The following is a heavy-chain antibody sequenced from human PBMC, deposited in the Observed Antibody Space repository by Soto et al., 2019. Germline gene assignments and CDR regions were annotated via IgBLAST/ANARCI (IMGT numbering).Heavy chain of an antibody. CDR2: IGTAGDT. Sequence: PGGSLRLSCAASGFTFSSYDMHWVRQATGKGLEWVSAIGTAGDTYYPGSVKGRFTISRENAKNSLYLQMNSLRAEDTAVYYCARGSPRRYCSGGSCYSFAFDIWGQGTMVTVSS. V-gene: IGHV3-13*01. CDR3: ARGSPRRYCSGGSCYSFAFDI. CDR1: GFTFSSYD. J-gene: IGHJ3*02. D-gene: IGHD2-15*01.